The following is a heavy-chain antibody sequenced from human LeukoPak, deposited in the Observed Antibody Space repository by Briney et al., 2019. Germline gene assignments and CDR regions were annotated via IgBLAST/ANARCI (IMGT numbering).Heavy chain of an antibody. CDR1: GGSISSGDYY. Sequence: SETLSLTCTVSGGSISSGDYYWSWIRQPPGKGLEWIGYIYYSGSTYYNPSLKSRVTISVDTSKNQCSLKLSSVTAADTAVYYCARDVGYYDSSGPDAFDIWGQGTMGTVSS. V-gene: IGHV4-30-4*08. CDR3: ARDVGYYDSSGPDAFDI. CDR2: IYYSGST. D-gene: IGHD3-22*01. J-gene: IGHJ3*02.